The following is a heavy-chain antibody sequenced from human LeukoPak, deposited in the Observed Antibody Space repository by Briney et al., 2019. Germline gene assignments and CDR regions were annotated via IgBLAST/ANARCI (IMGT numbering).Heavy chain of an antibody. V-gene: IGHV3-74*01. CDR3: ARVGGYSYCPPMD. J-gene: IGHJ4*02. CDR1: GFTFSSYW. D-gene: IGHD5-18*01. Sequence: PGGSLRLSCAASGFTFSSYWMHWVRQAPGKGLVWVSRINSDGSSTSYADSVKGRFTISRDNAKNTLYLQMNSLRAEDTAVYYCARVGGYSYCPPMDWGQGTLVTVSS. CDR2: INSDGSST.